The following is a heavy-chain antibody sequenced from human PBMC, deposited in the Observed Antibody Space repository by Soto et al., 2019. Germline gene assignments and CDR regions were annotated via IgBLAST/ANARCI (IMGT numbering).Heavy chain of an antibody. Sequence: PGGSLRLSCAASGFTVSSNYMSWVRQAPGKGLEWVSVIYSGGSTYYADSVKGRFTISRDNSKNTLYLQMNSLRAEDTAVYYCARVSFYRNPPLAGYYYYMDVWGKGTTVTVSS. D-gene: IGHD4-4*01. V-gene: IGHV3-66*01. CDR3: ARVSFYRNPPLAGYYYYMDV. J-gene: IGHJ6*03. CDR2: IYSGGST. CDR1: GFTVSSNY.